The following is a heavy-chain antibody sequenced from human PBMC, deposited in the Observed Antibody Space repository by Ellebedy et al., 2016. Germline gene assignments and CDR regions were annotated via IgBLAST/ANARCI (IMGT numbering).Heavy chain of an antibody. Sequence: GESLKISXAASGFTFSSYSMNWVRQAPGKGLEWVSSISSSSSYIYYADSVKGRFTISRDNAKNSLYLQMNSLRAEDSAVYYCARDRGGYSYGLDAFDIWGQGTMVTVSS. J-gene: IGHJ3*02. D-gene: IGHD5-18*01. CDR2: ISSSSSYI. CDR1: GFTFSSYS. V-gene: IGHV3-21*01. CDR3: ARDRGGYSYGLDAFDI.